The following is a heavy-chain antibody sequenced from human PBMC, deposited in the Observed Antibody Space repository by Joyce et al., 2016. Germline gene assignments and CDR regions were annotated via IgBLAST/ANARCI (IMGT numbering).Heavy chain of an antibody. J-gene: IGHJ4*02. V-gene: IGHV1-69*18. Sequence: QVQLVQSGAEVKKPGSSVKVSCKPSGGTFRNYAITWVRQAPGHGLQWMGRIIPIFRTANYPETFQGRVTITADASTHTAYMELTSLRSDDTALYFCATGNPEEGYFDSWGQGTLVTVSS. CDR3: ATGNPEEGYFDS. CDR1: GGTFRNYA. CDR2: IIPIFRTA.